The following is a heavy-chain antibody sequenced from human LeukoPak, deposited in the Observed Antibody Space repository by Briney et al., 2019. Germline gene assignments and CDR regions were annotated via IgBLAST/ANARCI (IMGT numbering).Heavy chain of an antibody. CDR3: ATRAGPAAADYYYMDV. J-gene: IGHJ6*03. V-gene: IGHV5-51*01. Sequence: GESLKISCKGSGYSFTSYWIGWVRQMPGKGLEWMGIIYPGDSDTRYSPSFQGQVTISADKSISTAYLQWSSLKASDTAMYYCATRAGPAAADYYYMDVWGKGTTVTVSS. D-gene: IGHD6-13*01. CDR2: IYPGDSDT. CDR1: GYSFTSYW.